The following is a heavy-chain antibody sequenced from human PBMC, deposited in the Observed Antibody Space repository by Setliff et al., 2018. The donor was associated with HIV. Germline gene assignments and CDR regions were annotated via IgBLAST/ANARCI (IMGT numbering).Heavy chain of an antibody. CDR1: GYTLTELS. D-gene: IGHD6-19*01. V-gene: IGHV1-24*01. J-gene: IGHJ4*02. CDR2: FDPEDGET. Sequence: ASVKDSCKVSGYTLTELSMHWVRQAPEKGLEWMGGFDPEDGETIYAQKFQGRVIMTEDTSSDTAYMELSSLGSEDMAVYYCATVSHNSRGSDWYGYFDYWGQGTLVTSPQ. CDR3: ATVSHNSRGSDWYGYFDY.